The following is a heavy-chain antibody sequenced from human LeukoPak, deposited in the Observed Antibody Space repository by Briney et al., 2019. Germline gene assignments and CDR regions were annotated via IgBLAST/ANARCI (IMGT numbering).Heavy chain of an antibody. CDR3: TSPLLWFGELSYYFDY. D-gene: IGHD3-10*01. J-gene: IGHJ4*02. CDR2: IRSKAYGGTT. CDR1: GFTFGDYA. Sequence: GSLRLSCTASGFTFGDYAMSWFRQAPGKGLEWVGFIRSKAYGGTTEYAASVKGRFTISRDDSKSIAYLQMNSLKTEDTAVYYCTSPLLWFGELSYYFDYWGQGTLVTVSS. V-gene: IGHV3-49*03.